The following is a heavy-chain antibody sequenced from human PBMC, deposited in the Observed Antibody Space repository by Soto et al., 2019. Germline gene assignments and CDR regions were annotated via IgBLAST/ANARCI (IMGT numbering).Heavy chain of an antibody. D-gene: IGHD3-3*01. CDR2: INPNSGGT. CDR3: ARDIKGITIFYYYYYGMDV. CDR1: GYTFTGYY. J-gene: IGHJ6*02. V-gene: IGHV1-2*02. Sequence: GASVKVSCKASGYTFTGYYMHWVRQAPGQGLEWMGWINPNSGGTNYAQKFQGRVTMTRDTSISTAYMELSRLRSDDTAVYYCARDIKGITIFYYYYYGMDVWGQGTTVTVSS.